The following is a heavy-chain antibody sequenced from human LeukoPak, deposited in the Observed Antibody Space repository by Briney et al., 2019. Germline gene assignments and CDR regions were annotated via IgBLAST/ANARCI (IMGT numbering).Heavy chain of an antibody. CDR3: AIVNLHYDFWSGNEKAFDI. CDR1: GFTFSSYW. D-gene: IGHD3-3*01. V-gene: IGHV3-7*01. Sequence: GGSLRLSCAASGFTFSSYWMSWVRQAPGKGLEWVANIKQDGSEKYYVDSVKGRFTISRDNAKNSLYLQMNSLRAEDTTVYYCAIVNLHYDFWSGNEKAFDIWGQGTMVTVSS. CDR2: IKQDGSEK. J-gene: IGHJ3*02.